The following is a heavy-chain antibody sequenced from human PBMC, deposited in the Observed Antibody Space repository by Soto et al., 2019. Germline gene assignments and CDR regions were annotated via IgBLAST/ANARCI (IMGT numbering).Heavy chain of an antibody. CDR3: AKEYSSSWSYYYYGMDV. CDR2: ISYDGSNK. V-gene: IGHV3-30*18. CDR1: GFTFSSYG. Sequence: GGSLRLSCAASGFTFSSYGMHWVRQAPGKGLEWVAVISYDGSNKYYADSVKGRFTISRDNSKNTLYLQMNSLRAEDTAVYYCAKEYSSSWSYYYYGMDVWGQGTTVTVSS. D-gene: IGHD6-13*01. J-gene: IGHJ6*02.